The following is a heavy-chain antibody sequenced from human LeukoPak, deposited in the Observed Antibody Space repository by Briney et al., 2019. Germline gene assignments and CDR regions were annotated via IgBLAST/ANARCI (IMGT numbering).Heavy chain of an antibody. CDR3: ARRRMGTNWFDP. V-gene: IGHV4-34*01. Sequence: SETLSLTCAVYGGSFSGYYWSWIRQPPGKGLEWIGEINHSGSTNYNPSLKSRVTISVDTSKNQFSLKLSSVTAADTAVYYCARRRMGTNWFDPWGQGTLVTVSS. J-gene: IGHJ5*02. CDR2: INHSGST. CDR1: GGSFSGYY. D-gene: IGHD1-1*01.